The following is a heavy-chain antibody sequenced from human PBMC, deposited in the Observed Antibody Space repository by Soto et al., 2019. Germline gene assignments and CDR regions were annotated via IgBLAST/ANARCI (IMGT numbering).Heavy chain of an antibody. CDR2: IIPILGIA. Sequence: QVQLVQSGAEVKKPGSSVQVSCKASGGTFSSYTISWVLQAPGQGLEWMGRIIPILGIANYAQKFQGRVTITADKSTSTAYMELSSLRSEDTAVYYCARGNELQDYWGQGTLVTVSS. J-gene: IGHJ4*02. CDR1: GGTFSSYT. D-gene: IGHD1-1*01. V-gene: IGHV1-69*02. CDR3: ARGNELQDY.